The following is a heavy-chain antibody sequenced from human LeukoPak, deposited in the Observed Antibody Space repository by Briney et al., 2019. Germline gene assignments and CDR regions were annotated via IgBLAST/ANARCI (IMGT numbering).Heavy chain of an antibody. D-gene: IGHD2-2*01. CDR2: ITQDGSEK. V-gene: IGHV3-7*04. J-gene: IGHJ4*02. CDR3: GRGGVTAAVDY. Sequence: GGSLRLSCAASAFTFSNYWMRWVRQAPGKGLEWVASITQDGSEKYYVDSVKGRFTISRDNTKNSLYLQMTSLRAEDTAVYYCGRGGVTAAVDYWGQGTLVTVSS. CDR1: AFTFSNYW.